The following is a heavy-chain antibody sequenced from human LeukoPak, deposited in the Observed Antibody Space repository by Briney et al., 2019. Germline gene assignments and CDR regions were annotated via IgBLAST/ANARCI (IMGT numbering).Heavy chain of an antibody. CDR3: ASAAGWLRFDF. Sequence: SETLSLTCAVYGGSFSGYYWSWIRQPPGKGLEWIGEINHSGSTNYNPSLKSRVTISVDTSKNQFSLKLSSVTAADTAVYYCASAAGWLRFDFWGQGTLVTVPS. J-gene: IGHJ4*02. V-gene: IGHV4-34*01. CDR2: INHSGST. CDR1: GGSFSGYY. D-gene: IGHD6-19*01.